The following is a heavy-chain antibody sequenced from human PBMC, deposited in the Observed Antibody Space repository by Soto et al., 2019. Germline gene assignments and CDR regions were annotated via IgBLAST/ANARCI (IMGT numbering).Heavy chain of an antibody. V-gene: IGHV3-30-3*01. CDR2: ISYDGSNK. J-gene: IGHJ4*02. CDR3: ARDKYQYSSGWHNRHFDY. CDR1: GFTFSSYA. Sequence: QVQLVESGGGVVQPGRSLRLSCAASGFTFSSYALHWVRQAPGKGLEWVAVISYDGSNKYYADSMKGRFTISRDNFKNTLYLQMNSRRAEDTAVYYCARDKYQYSSGWHNRHFDYWGQGTLVTVSS. D-gene: IGHD6-19*01.